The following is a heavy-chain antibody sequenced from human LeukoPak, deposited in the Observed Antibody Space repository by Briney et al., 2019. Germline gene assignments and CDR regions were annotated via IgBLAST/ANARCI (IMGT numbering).Heavy chain of an antibody. V-gene: IGHV3-30-3*01. J-gene: IGHJ4*02. CDR2: ISYDGSNK. Sequence: GGSLRLSCAASGFTFSSYAMHWVRQAPGKGLEWVAVISYDGSNKYYADSVKGRFTISRDNSKNTLYLQMNSLKAEDTAIYYCTRVGYIDEGIDYWGQGTLVTVSS. CDR3: TRVGYIDEGIDY. CDR1: GFTFSSYA. D-gene: IGHD5-24*01.